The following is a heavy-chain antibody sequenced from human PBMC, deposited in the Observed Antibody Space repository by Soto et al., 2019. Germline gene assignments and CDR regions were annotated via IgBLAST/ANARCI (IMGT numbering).Heavy chain of an antibody. Sequence: SLRLSWSSSLFTFSNHAMSLVLHPPGTWLEWVSAIGGGGTRTYYADSVKGRFTISRDNSMNTLYLQMDSLRAEDTAIYYCTKEHSNYPDNWFDPWGQGTRVTVSS. CDR2: IGGGGTRT. CDR1: LFTFSNHA. J-gene: IGHJ5*02. CDR3: TKEHSNYPDNWFDP. V-gene: IGHV3-23*01. D-gene: IGHD4-4*01.